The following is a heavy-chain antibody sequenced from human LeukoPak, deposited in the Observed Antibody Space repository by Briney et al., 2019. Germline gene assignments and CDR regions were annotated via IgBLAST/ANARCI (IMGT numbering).Heavy chain of an antibody. D-gene: IGHD3-22*01. J-gene: IGHJ4*02. CDR1: GFTFSSYW. Sequence: PGGSLRLSCAGSGFTFSSYWMSWVRQAPGKGLEWVANIKQDGSEKYYVDSVKGRFTISRDNAKNSLYLQMNSLRAEDTAVYYCARETPDYYDSSGYPVDYWGQETLVTVSS. CDR2: IKQDGSEK. CDR3: ARETPDYYDSSGYPVDY. V-gene: IGHV3-7*01.